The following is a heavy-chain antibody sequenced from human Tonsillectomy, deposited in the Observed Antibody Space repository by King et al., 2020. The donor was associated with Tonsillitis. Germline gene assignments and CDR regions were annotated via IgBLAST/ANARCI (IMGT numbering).Heavy chain of an antibody. CDR3: ARDLELSYYDSSGQSDY. V-gene: IGHV1-46*01. CDR2: INPNGGST. CDR1: GYTFTSYW. J-gene: IGHJ4*02. D-gene: IGHD3-22*01. Sequence: VQLVESGAEVNKPGASVRISCKASGYTFTSYWMHWVRQAPGQGLEWMGIINPNGGSTNYAQKFRDRVTMTRDTFTSTVYMELSSLRSEDTAVYYCARDLELSYYDSSGQSDYWGQGTLVTVSS.